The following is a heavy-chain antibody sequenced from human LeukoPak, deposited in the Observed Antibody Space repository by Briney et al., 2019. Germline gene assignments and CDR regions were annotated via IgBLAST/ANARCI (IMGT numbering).Heavy chain of an antibody. CDR3: AKDLGGGTVVGTVLPFDP. CDR1: GFSGFTFSSYS. D-gene: IGHD1-26*01. J-gene: IGHJ5*02. V-gene: IGHV3-30*18. CDR2: ISYDGSNK. Sequence: PGGSLRLSCAASGFSGFTFSSYSMNWVRQAPGKGLEWVAVISYDGSNKYYADSVKGRFTISRDNSKNTLYLQMNSLRAEDTAVYYCAKDLGGGTVVGTVLPFDPWGQGTLVTVSS.